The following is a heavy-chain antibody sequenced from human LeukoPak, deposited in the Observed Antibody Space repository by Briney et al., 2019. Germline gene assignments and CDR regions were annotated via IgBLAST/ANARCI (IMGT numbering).Heavy chain of an antibody. CDR1: GFTFSSYS. CDR2: IISSSSYI. D-gene: IGHD6-6*01. V-gene: IGHV3-21*01. CDR3: ARATWSYQLYSSSSGEAFDI. J-gene: IGHJ3*02. Sequence: GGSLRLSCAASGFTFSSYSMNWVRQAPGKGLEWVSSIISSSSYIYYADSVKGRFTISRDNAKNSLYLQMNSLRAEDTAVYYCARATWSYQLYSSSSGEAFDIWGQGTMVTVSS.